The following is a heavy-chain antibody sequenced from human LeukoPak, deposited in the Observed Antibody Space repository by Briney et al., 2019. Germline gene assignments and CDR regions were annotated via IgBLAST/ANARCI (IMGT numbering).Heavy chain of an antibody. J-gene: IGHJ4*02. Sequence: SETLSLTCTVSGYSISSGYYWGWIRQPPGKGLEWIGSIYHSGSTYYNPSLKSRVTISVDTSKNQFSLKLSSVTAADTAVYYCARVRMVRGSWGYFDYWGQGTLVTVSS. V-gene: IGHV4-38-2*02. CDR1: GYSISSGYY. CDR3: ARVRMVRGSWGYFDY. D-gene: IGHD3-10*01. CDR2: IYHSGST.